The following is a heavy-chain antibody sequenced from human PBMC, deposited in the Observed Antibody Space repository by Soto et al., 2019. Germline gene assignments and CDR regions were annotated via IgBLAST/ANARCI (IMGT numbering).Heavy chain of an antibody. CDR1: GDTXSSXS. CDR3: ATAASIFGAASDY. D-gene: IGHD3-3*01. Sequence: QXQLVQSGXEVXXPGSXVKVXCKASGDTXSSXSFTXXXXAPGQGLEWMGRIIPFVGTESHAQKFKXRVXXXXXXXXXTXYMELSSLRSDDTAIYYCATAASIFGAASDYWGQXTLVTVSS. V-gene: IGHV1-69*08. J-gene: IGHJ4*02. CDR2: IIPFVGTE.